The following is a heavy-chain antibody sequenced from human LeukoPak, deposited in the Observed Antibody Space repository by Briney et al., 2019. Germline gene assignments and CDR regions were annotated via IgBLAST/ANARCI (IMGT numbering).Heavy chain of an antibody. CDR1: GFTVSSNY. Sequence: GGSLRLSCAASGFTVSSNYMSWVRQAPGKGLEWVSVICSGGSTYYADSVKGRFTISRDNSKNTLYLQMNSLRAEDTAVYCCARDVYCSSTSCYYNFDYYYGMDVWGQGTTVTVSS. D-gene: IGHD2-2*01. J-gene: IGHJ6*02. CDR3: ARDVYCSSTSCYYNFDYYYGMDV. CDR2: ICSGGST. V-gene: IGHV3-66*01.